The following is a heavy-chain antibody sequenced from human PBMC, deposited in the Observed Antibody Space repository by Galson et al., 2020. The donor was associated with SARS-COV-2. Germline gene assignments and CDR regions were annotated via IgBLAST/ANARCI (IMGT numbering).Heavy chain of an antibody. CDR3: AKVAGSSSAWRWSVHYYYGMDV. Sequence: GESLKISCAASGFTFSNYDMHWVRQAPGKGLEWVAVLSNDGYNKYYADSVKGRVTISRDNSKNTLYLQMTSLRADDTAVYYCAKVAGSSSAWRWSVHYYYGMDVWGQGTTVTVSS. D-gene: IGHD6-19*01. J-gene: IGHJ6*02. CDR2: LSNDGYNK. CDR1: GFTFSNYD. V-gene: IGHV3-30*18.